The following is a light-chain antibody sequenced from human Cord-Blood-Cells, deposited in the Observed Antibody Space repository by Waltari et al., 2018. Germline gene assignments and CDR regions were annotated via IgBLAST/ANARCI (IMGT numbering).Light chain of an antibody. CDR2: AGS. J-gene: IGKJ4*01. V-gene: IGKV1-39*01. CDR1: QSISSY. CDR3: QQSYSTPRT. Sequence: EIQMTQSPSSLSASVGDRVTITCRASQSISSYLNWYQQKPGKAPKLLIYAGSSLQSGVPSRFSGSGSGTDFTLTISSLQPEDFATDYCQQSYSTPRTFGGGTKVGIK.